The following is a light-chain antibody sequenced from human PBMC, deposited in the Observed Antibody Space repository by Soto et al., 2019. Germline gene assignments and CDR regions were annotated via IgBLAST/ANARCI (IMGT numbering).Light chain of an antibody. V-gene: IGLV1-51*01. CDR3: SSYTSVSIVVV. J-gene: IGLJ2*01. Sequence: QSVLTQPPSVSAAPGQEVTIACSGSSSNIGNNHVSWYQQLPGTAPKFLIYEVNNRPSGVSNRFSGSKSGNTASLSISDLQAEDEADYYCSSYTSVSIVVVFGGGTKLTVL. CDR1: SSNIGNNH. CDR2: EVN.